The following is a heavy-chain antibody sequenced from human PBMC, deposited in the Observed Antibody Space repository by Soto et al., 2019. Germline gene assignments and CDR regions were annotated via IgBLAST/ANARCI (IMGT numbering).Heavy chain of an antibody. D-gene: IGHD3-9*01. V-gene: IGHV1-69*13. CDR1: GGTFSSYA. CDR2: IIPILGTA. J-gene: IGHJ3*02. Sequence: SVKVSCKASGGTFSSYAISWVRQAPGQGLDWMGGIIPILGTANYAQKFQGRVTITADESTSTAYMELSSLRSEDTAVYYCARSKDVLRYFDWPHDAFDIWGQGTMVTVSS. CDR3: ARSKDVLRYFDWPHDAFDI.